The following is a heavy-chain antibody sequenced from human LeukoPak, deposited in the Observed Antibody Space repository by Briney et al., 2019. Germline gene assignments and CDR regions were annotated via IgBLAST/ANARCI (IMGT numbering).Heavy chain of an antibody. J-gene: IGHJ6*03. CDR1: GFTFSNAW. Sequence: GGSLRLSCAVSGFTFSNAWMSWVRQAPGKGLEWVGRIKSKTDGGTTDYAAPVKGRSTISRDDSKDTLYLQMNSLKTEDTAVYYCTTDSLYYDSSGYYRYYYYYYYMDVWGKGTTVTVSS. D-gene: IGHD3-22*01. CDR3: TTDSLYYDSSGYYRYYYYYYYMDV. V-gene: IGHV3-15*01. CDR2: IKSKTDGGTT.